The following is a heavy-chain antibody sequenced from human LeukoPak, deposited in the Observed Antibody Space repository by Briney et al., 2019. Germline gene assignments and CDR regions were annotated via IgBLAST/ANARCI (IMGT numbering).Heavy chain of an antibody. D-gene: IGHD2-8*01. J-gene: IGHJ5*02. V-gene: IGHV4-39*01. CDR1: GGSINSTTYS. CDR2: FHYGGST. Sequence: MSSETLSLTCIVSGGSINSTTYSWGWIRQPPGKGLEWIGNFHYGGSTYYNPSLKSRVTVSVDTSKNQFSLRLSSVTAADTAVYYCARPGYCTNDVCFWFDPWGQGTLVTVSP. CDR3: ARPGYCTNDVCFWFDP.